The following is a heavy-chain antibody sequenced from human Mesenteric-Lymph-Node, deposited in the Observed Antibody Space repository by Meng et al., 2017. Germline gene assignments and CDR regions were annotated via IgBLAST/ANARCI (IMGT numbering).Heavy chain of an antibody. CDR3: ARGIAAATRN. J-gene: IGHJ4*02. Sequence: GESLKISCAASGFTFDDYAMHWVRQAPGKGLEWVSRINSDGSSTSYADSVKGRFTISRDNAKNTLYLQMNSLRAEDTAVYYCARGIAAATRNWGQGTLVTVSS. V-gene: IGHV3-74*01. D-gene: IGHD6-13*01. CDR1: GFTFDDYA. CDR2: INSDGSST.